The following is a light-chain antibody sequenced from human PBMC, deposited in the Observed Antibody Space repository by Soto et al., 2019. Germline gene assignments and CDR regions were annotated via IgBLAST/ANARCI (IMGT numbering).Light chain of an antibody. CDR3: CSYACILTFYV. CDR1: SSDVGSSNL. CDR2: EGN. J-gene: IGLJ1*01. V-gene: IGLV2-23*01. Sequence: QSVLTQPASVSGSPGQSITISCTGTSSDVGSSNLVSWYQQHPGKVPKLIIYEGNRRPSGVSGRFSGSKSGNTASLTISGLQAEDFSDYYCCSYACILTFYVFGTGTKVTXL.